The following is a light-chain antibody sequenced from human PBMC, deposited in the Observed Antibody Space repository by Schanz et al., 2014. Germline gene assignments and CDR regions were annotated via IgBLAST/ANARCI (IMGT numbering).Light chain of an antibody. Sequence: EVVLTQSPATLSLAPGEKATLSCRASQRVTSYVAWYQHKNGQAPRLLIFGASSRATGIPERFSGSGSGTDFTLTISRLEPEDFAVYYCQQYGTSPVYNFGQGTKLEIK. CDR3: QQYGTSPVYN. J-gene: IGKJ2*01. CDR2: GAS. CDR1: QRVTSY. V-gene: IGKV3-20*01.